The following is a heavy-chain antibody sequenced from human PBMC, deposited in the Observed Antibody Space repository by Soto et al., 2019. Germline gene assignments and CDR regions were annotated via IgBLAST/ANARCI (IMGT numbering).Heavy chain of an antibody. Sequence: PSETLSLNGTVSGGSVSSYYWSWIRQPPGKGLEWIGYIYYSGITNYNPSLKSRVTISVDTSKNQFSLKLSSVTAADTAVYYCASLAGDHDYWGQGTLVTVSS. CDR1: GGSVSSYY. V-gene: IGHV4-59*02. CDR2: IYYSGIT. J-gene: IGHJ4*02. D-gene: IGHD2-21*02. CDR3: ASLAGDHDY.